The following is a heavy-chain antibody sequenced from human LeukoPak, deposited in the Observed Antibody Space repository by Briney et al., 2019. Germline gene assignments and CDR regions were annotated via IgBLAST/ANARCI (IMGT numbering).Heavy chain of an antibody. V-gene: IGHV1-69*06. D-gene: IGHD6-13*01. CDR1: GGTFTSYA. Sequence: SVKVSCKASGGTFTSYAIRWVPQAAGQGLEWMGGIIPIFGTANYAQKFQGRVTITADKSTSTAYRELSSLRSEDTSVYDCARECYSSNWFDPWGQGTLVTVSS. CDR3: ARECYSSNWFDP. J-gene: IGHJ5*02. CDR2: IIPIFGTA.